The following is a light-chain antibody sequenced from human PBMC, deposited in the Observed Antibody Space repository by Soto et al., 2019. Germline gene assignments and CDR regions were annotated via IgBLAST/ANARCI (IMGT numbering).Light chain of an antibody. CDR2: DVT. V-gene: IGLV2-14*03. CDR1: SADVGAYDY. Sequence: QSALTQPASVSGSPGQSITISCTGTSADVGAYDYVSWYQHHPGKGPKLMIFDVTIRPSGVSNRFSGSKSGNTASLTISGLQAEDAAYYHCSSYTTSGTPVFGGGTQLTVL. CDR3: SSYTTSGTPV. J-gene: IGLJ7*01.